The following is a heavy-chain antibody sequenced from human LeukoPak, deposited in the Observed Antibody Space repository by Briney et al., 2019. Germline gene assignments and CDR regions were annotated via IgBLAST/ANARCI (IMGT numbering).Heavy chain of an antibody. Sequence: GSSVKVSCKTSGGTFSNYAISWVRQAPGQGLEWMGGIIPIFGTANYAQKFQGRVTITADESTSTAYMELSSLRSEDTAVYYCAREPQGGYFQHWGQGTLVTVSS. D-gene: IGHD3-16*01. CDR1: GGTFSNYA. V-gene: IGHV1-69*01. CDR2: IIPIFGTA. CDR3: AREPQGGYFQH. J-gene: IGHJ1*01.